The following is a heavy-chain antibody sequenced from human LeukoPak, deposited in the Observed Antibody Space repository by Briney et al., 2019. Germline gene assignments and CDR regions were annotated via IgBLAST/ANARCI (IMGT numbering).Heavy chain of an antibody. CDR2: TNPNTGGT. Sequence: ASVKVSCKTSGYSFIGYHMHWVRQAPGQGLEWMGWTNPNTGGTKYAQKFQGRVTMTRDTSISTGYMELSSLRPDDTAVYFCASVEMATIGFEHWGQGTLVTVSS. J-gene: IGHJ4*02. CDR3: ASVEMATIGFEH. V-gene: IGHV1-2*02. D-gene: IGHD5-24*01. CDR1: GYSFIGYH.